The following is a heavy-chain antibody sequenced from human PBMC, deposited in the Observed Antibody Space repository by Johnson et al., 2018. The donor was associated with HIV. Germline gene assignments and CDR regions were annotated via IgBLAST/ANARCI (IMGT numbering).Heavy chain of an antibody. V-gene: IGHV3-66*02. Sequence: VQLVESGGGLVQPGGSLRLSCAASGFTVSSSYMSWVRQAPGKGLEWVSVIYSAGSTYYADSVTGRFTISRDNSKNTLYLQMNSLRGEDTAVYYCARECEPAGLAFDIWGQGTMVTVSS. CDR2: IYSAGST. J-gene: IGHJ3*02. CDR1: GFTVSSSY. D-gene: IGHD1-14*01. CDR3: ARECEPAGLAFDI.